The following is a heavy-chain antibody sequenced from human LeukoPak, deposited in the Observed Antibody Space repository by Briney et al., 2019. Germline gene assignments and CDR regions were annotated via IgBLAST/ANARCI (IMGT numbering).Heavy chain of an antibody. CDR1: GGSFSGYY. CDR2: INHRGST. J-gene: IGHJ4*02. D-gene: IGHD5-18*01. Sequence: ETLSLTCAVYGGSFSGYYWSWIRQPPGKGLEWIGEINHRGSTNYNPSRKSRVTVSVDTSKNQFSLWLSSVTAADTAVYYCARDVTAMNTLDYWGQGTLVTVSS. CDR3: ARDVTAMNTLDY. V-gene: IGHV4-34*01.